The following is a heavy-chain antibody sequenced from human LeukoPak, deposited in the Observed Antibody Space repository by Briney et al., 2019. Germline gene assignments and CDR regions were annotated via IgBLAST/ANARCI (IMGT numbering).Heavy chain of an antibody. CDR3: ARDIDPSSSWSPTIDY. V-gene: IGHV3-21*01. D-gene: IGHD6-13*01. J-gene: IGHJ4*02. CDR2: ISSSSSYI. CDR1: GFTFSYHA. Sequence: PGGSLRLSCAASGFTFSYHAMHWVRQAPGKGLEWVSSISSSSSYIYYADSVKGRFTISRDNAKNSLYLQMNSLRAEDTAVYYCARDIDPSSSWSPTIDYWGQGTLVTVSS.